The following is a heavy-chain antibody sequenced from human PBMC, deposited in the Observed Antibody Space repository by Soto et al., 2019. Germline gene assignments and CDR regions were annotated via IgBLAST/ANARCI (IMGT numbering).Heavy chain of an antibody. CDR1: GDSVSSNSAA. D-gene: IGHD1-7*01. CDR3: AGTISLQWYYMDV. CDR2: TYYRSRWYN. V-gene: IGHV6-1*01. Sequence: PSQTLSLTCAISGDSVSSNSAAWNWIRQSPSRGLEWLGRTYYRSRWYNDYAVSVKSRITVNPDTSKNQFSLHLNSVTPEDTAVYYCAGTISLQWYYMDVWDKGTSGTGSS. J-gene: IGHJ6*03.